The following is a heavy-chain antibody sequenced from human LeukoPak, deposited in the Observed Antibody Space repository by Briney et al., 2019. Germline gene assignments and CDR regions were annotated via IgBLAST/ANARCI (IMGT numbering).Heavy chain of an antibody. CDR2: ISAYNGNT. J-gene: IGHJ5*02. Sequence: ASVKVSCKASGYSFTSYGISWVRQAPGQGLEWRGWISAYNGNTNYAQKLQGRVTMTIETSTSTAYMEVRSLRSDDTAVYYCARDRYCTITKCSNWFDPWGQGTLVTVSS. CDR1: GYSFTSYG. V-gene: IGHV1-18*01. CDR3: ARDRYCTITKCSNWFDP. D-gene: IGHD2-2*01.